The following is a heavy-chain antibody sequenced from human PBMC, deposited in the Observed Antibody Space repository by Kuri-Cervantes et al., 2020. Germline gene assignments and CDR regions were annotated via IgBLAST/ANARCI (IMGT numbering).Heavy chain of an antibody. CDR3: ATASGYCSGGSCPN. J-gene: IGHJ4*02. Sequence: ASVKVSCKASGYTFTGYYMHWVRQAPGQGLEWMGWINPNSGGTNYAQKFQGRVTMTRDTSISTAYMELSRLRSDDTAVYYCATASGYCSGGSCPNWGQGTLVTVS. V-gene: IGHV1-2*02. CDR1: GYTFTGYY. D-gene: IGHD2-15*01. CDR2: INPNSGGT.